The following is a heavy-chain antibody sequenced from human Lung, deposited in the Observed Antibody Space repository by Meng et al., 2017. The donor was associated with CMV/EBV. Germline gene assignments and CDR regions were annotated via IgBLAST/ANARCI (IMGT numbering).Heavy chain of an antibody. CDR3: SRGAPFFRDAFDL. Sequence: ASXXVSXKASGYTFSGHYIHWVRQAPGQGLEWMGWINPDSGGTRYSQKFQYRVTMTRDTSINTAYMELSRLRSDDTAVYYCSRGAPFFRDAFDLGAQGTMVTVSS. CDR2: INPDSGGT. D-gene: IGHD3-16*01. CDR1: GYTFSGHY. J-gene: IGHJ3*01. V-gene: IGHV1-2*02.